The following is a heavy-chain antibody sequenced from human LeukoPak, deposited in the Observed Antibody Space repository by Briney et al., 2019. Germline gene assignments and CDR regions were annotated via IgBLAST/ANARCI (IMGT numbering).Heavy chain of an antibody. CDR1: GGSISSYY. V-gene: IGHV4-59*01. CDR3: ARVNQAVADHFDY. J-gene: IGHJ4*02. CDR2: IYYSGST. D-gene: IGHD6-19*01. Sequence: SETLSLTCAVYGGSISSYYWSWIRQPPGKGLEWIGYIYYSGSTNYNPSLKSRVTISVDTSKNQFSLKLYSVTAADTAVYYCARVNQAVADHFDYWGQGTLVTVSS.